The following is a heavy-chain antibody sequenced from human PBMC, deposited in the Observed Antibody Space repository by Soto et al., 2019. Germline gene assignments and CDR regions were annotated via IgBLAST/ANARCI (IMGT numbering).Heavy chain of an antibody. CDR1: GYRFTDYW. D-gene: IGHD6-19*01. J-gene: IGHJ4*02. V-gene: IGHV5-51*01. CDR2: IYPDDSDT. Sequence: GESLKISCKASGYRFTDYWIGWVRQMPGKGLECMGIIYPDDSDTRYSPSFQGQVIISADKSITTAYLQWTSLKASDTAIYYCASPFDTSGWYDYWGQGNLVTVSS. CDR3: ASPFDTSGWYDY.